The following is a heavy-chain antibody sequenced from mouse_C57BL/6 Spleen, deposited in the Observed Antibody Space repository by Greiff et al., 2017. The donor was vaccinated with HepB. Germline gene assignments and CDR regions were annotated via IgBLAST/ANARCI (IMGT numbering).Heavy chain of an antibody. CDR2: IDPSDSYT. CDR1: GYTFTSYW. J-gene: IGHJ2*01. CDR3: ASDGFH. D-gene: IGHD2-3*01. Sequence: QVQLQQPGAELVRPGTSVKLSCKASGYTFTSYWMHWVKQRPGQGLEWIGVIDPSDSYTNYNQKFKGKATLTVDTSSSTAYMQLSSLTSEDSAVYYCASDGFHWGQGTTLTVSS. V-gene: IGHV1-59*01.